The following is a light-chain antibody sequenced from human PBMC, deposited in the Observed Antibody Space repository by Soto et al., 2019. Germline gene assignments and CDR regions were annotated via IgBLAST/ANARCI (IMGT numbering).Light chain of an antibody. CDR1: QSISSW. V-gene: IGKV1-5*03. J-gene: IGKJ3*01. CDR3: QQSYSTPFT. CDR2: KAS. Sequence: GDRVTITCRASQSISSWLAWYQQKPGKAPKLLIYKASSLESGVPSRFSGSGSGTEFTLTISSLQPEDFATYYCQQSYSTPFTFGPGTKVDI.